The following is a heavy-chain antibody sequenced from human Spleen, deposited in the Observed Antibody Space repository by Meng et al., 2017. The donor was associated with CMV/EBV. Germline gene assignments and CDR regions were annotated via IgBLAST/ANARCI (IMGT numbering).Heavy chain of an antibody. D-gene: IGHD5-18*01. CDR1: GYS. V-gene: IGHV4-34*01. CDR2: ITHSGSP. J-gene: IGHJ5*02. CDR3: ARGGRGYSYGYRPVFRDNWFDP. Sequence: GYSWCWIRQPPGKGLEWIGEITHSGSPNYNPSLKSRVTISVDTSKNQFSLKLSSVTAADTAVYYCARGGRGYSYGYRPVFRDNWFDPWGQGTLVTVSS.